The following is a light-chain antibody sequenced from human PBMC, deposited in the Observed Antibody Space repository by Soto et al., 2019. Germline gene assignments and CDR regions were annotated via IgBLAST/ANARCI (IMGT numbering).Light chain of an antibody. CDR3: QQYNNWPGT. J-gene: IGKJ1*01. V-gene: IGKV1-39*01. Sequence: DIQMTQSPSSLSASVEDRVIITCRASQSISNHLNWYQQKPGKAPKLLIFAASSLQSGVPARFSGSGSGTEFTLTISSLQSEDFAVYYCQQYNNWPGTFGQGTKVDIK. CDR2: AAS. CDR1: QSISNH.